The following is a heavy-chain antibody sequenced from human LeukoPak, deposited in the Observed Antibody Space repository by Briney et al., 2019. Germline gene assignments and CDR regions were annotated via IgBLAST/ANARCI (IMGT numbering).Heavy chain of an antibody. CDR3: AKDVPDGSYSFDY. J-gene: IGHJ4*02. CDR1: GFTFDDYT. Sequence: GGSLRLSCAASGFTFDDYTMHWVRQAPGKGLEWVSLISWDGGSTYYADSVKGRFTISRDNSKNSLYLQMNSLRTEDTALYYCAKDVPDGSYSFDYWGQGTLVTVSS. D-gene: IGHD1-26*01. CDR2: ISWDGGST. V-gene: IGHV3-43*01.